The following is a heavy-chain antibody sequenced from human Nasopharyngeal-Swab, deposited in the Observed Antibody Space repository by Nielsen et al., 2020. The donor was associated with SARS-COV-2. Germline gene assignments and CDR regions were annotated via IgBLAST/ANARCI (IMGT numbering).Heavy chain of an antibody. D-gene: IGHD3-16*01. CDR2: LRRESKKFAT. CDR3: SLLPGLRKSQGGNY. J-gene: IGHJ4*02. CDR1: GFNFSAYA. Sequence: GESLKISCAASGFNFSAYAIRWVRQASGTGLEWVGHLRRESKKFATAYAASVKGRFTISRDASTSTTYLQMSSLKTADTAVYYCSLLPGLRKSQGGNYWGQGTLVTVSS. V-gene: IGHV3-73*01.